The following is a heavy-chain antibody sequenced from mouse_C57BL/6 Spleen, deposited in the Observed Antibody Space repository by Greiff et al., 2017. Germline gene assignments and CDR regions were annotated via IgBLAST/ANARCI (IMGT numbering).Heavy chain of an antibody. D-gene: IGHD1-1*01. CDR2: IDPSDSET. Sequence: VQLQQPGAELVRPGSSVKLSCKASGYTFTSYWMHWVKQRPIQGLEWIGNIDPSDSETHYNQKFKDKATLTVDKSSSTAYMHLSSLTSEDSAVYYCARFAHVLLRTFDVWGTGTTVTVSS. J-gene: IGHJ1*03. V-gene: IGHV1-52*01. CDR3: ARFAHVLLRTFDV. CDR1: GYTFTSYW.